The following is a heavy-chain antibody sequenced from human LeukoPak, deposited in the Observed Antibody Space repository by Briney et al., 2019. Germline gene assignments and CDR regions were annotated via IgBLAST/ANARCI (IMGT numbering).Heavy chain of an antibody. CDR3: ARVAYSSSSGMDV. CDR1: GYTFTNYA. CDR2: INGGNGYT. Sequence: GASVKVSCKASGYTFTNYALHWVRQAPGQGLECMGWINGGNGYTRHLQKFQDRVTITQDTSASTAYMELSSLRSEDTAVYYCARVAYSSSSGMDVWGQGTTVTVSS. J-gene: IGHJ6*02. V-gene: IGHV1-3*01. D-gene: IGHD6-6*01.